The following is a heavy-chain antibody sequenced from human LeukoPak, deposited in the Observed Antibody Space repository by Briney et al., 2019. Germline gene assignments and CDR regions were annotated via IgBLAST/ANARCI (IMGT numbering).Heavy chain of an antibody. V-gene: IGHV4-59*12. CDR2: IYYSGST. D-gene: IGHD6-13*01. Sequence: SETLSLTCTVSGGSISSYYWSWIRQPPGKGLEWIGYIYYSGSTNYNPSLKSRVTMSVDTSKNQFSLKLTSVTAADTAVYYCARDLEAAGYFDNWGQGTLVTVSS. CDR3: ARDLEAAGYFDN. J-gene: IGHJ4*02. CDR1: GGSISSYY.